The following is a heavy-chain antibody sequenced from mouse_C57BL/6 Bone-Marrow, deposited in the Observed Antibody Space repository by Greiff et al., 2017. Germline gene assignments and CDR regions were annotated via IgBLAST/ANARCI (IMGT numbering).Heavy chain of an antibody. D-gene: IGHD1-1*01. CDR3: ARCYWAMDY. CDR2: IYPRSGNT. Sequence: VQVVESGAELARPGASVKLSCKASGYTFTSYGISWVKQRTGQGLEWIGEIYPRSGNTYYNEKFKGKATLTADKSSSTAYMELRCLTSEDSAVYFCARCYWAMDYWGQGTSVTGSS. CDR1: GYTFTSYG. J-gene: IGHJ4*01. V-gene: IGHV1-81*01.